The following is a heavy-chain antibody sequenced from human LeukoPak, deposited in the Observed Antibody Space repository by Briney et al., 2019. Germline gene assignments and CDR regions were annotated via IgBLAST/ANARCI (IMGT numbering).Heavy chain of an antibody. D-gene: IGHD2-2*01. Sequence: PSETLSLTCTVSGGSISGSSYYWGWIRQPPGKGLEWIGSIYYSGSTYYNPSLKSRVTISVDTSKNQFSLKLSSVTAADTAVYYCAREQYQLLDWFDPWGQGTLVTVSS. CDR3: AREQYQLLDWFDP. CDR2: IYYSGST. J-gene: IGHJ5*02. V-gene: IGHV4-39*07. CDR1: GGSISGSSYY.